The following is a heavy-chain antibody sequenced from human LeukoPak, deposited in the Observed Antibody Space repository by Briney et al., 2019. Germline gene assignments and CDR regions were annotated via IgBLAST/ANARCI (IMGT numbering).Heavy chain of an antibody. CDR1: GGTYSYFA. J-gene: IGHJ6*03. CDR3: ARNHNYTDHYNHMDV. CDR2: IIPLFGSS. Sequence: ASVKVSCKASGGTYSYFAINWGSQAPGHGLEWMGGIIPLFGSSNYTHKFKGRVTFTADKSTNTVYMHMSSLRFEDTAVYYCARNHNYTDHYNHMDVWGRGTAITVSS. D-gene: IGHD3-3*01. V-gene: IGHV1-69*06.